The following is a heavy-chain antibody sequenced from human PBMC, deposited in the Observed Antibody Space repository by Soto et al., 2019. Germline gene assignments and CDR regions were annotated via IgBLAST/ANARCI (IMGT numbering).Heavy chain of an antibody. CDR1: GGSFSSFA. CDR3: AVSLYEVVLHYYCRMDV. CDR2: IIPMFGSA. J-gene: IGHJ6*02. Sequence: QVQLVQSGAEVRKPGSSVKVSCKASGGSFSSFAFSWVRQAPGQGLEWMGGIIPMFGSANYAQEFLGRVTFTADDSTSTAYMEISGLTFEDTAFYYCAVSLYEVVLHYYCRMDVWGPGTSVTVAS. D-gene: IGHD3-16*02. V-gene: IGHV1-69*01.